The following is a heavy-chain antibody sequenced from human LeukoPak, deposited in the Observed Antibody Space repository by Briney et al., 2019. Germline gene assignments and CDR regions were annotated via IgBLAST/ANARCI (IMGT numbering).Heavy chain of an antibody. J-gene: IGHJ4*02. V-gene: IGHV1-18*01. CDR3: ATKRDFWSGYYSESGDY. D-gene: IGHD3-3*01. CDR1: GYTFTSYG. Sequence: GASVKVSCKASGYTFTSYGISWVRQAPGQGLEWMGWISAYNGNTNYAQKLQGRVTMTTDTSTSTAYMELRSLRSEDTAVYYCATKRDFWSGYYSESGDYWGQGTLVTVSS. CDR2: ISAYNGNT.